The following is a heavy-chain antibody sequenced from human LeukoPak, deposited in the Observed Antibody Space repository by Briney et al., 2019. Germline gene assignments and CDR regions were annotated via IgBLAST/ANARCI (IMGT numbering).Heavy chain of an antibody. Sequence: TGGSLRLSCAASGFTFSSYAMSWVRQAPGKGLEWVSAISGSGGSTYYADSVKGRFTISRDNSRNTLYLQMSSLRAEDTALYYCATFGVIVRNNYLDYWGQGALVAVSS. D-gene: IGHD3-3*01. V-gene: IGHV3-23*01. CDR1: GFTFSSYA. J-gene: IGHJ4*02. CDR3: ATFGVIVRNNYLDY. CDR2: ISGSGGST.